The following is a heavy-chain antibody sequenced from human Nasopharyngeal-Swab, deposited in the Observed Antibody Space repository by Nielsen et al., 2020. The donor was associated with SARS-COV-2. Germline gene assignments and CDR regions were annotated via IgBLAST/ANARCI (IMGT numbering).Heavy chain of an antibody. CDR3: AKGVYSYGYVADLYFDY. Sequence: GESLKISCAASGFTFTSYAMHWVRQAPGKGLEWVAVISYDGSSSYYADSVKGRFIISRDNSKNTLYLQMNSLRAEDTAVYYCAKGVYSYGYVADLYFDYWGQGTLVTVSS. J-gene: IGHJ4*02. CDR1: GFTFTSYA. CDR2: ISYDGSSS. V-gene: IGHV3-30*04. D-gene: IGHD5-18*01.